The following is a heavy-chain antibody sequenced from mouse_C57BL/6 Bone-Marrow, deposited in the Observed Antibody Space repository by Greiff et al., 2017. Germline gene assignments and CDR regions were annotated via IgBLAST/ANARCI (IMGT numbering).Heavy chain of an antibody. CDR2: IRNKANGYTT. V-gene: IGHV7-3*01. CDR3: ARWGFAY. J-gene: IGHJ3*01. Sequence: EVQRVESGGGLVQLGGFLSLSCAASGFTFTDYYISWFAHPPGKALEWLGFIRNKANGYTTEYSASVKGRFTISRDNSQSILYLQMNALRAEDSATYYCARWGFAYWGQGTLVTVSA. CDR1: GFTFTDYY.